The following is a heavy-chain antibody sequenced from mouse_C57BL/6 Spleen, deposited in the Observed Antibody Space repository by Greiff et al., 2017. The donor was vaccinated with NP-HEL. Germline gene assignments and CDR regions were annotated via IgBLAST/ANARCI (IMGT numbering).Heavy chain of an antibody. CDR3: SRLRGNSAMDY. D-gene: IGHD2-1*01. J-gene: IGHJ4*01. CDR2: IYPGDGDT. V-gene: IGHV1-82*01. CDR1: GYAFSSSW. Sequence: QVQLKESGPELVKPGASVKISCKASGYAFSSSWMNWVKQRPGKGLEWIGRIYPGDGDTNYNGKFKGKATLTADKSSSTAYMQLSSLTSEDSAVYFCSRLRGNSAMDYWGQGTSVTVAS.